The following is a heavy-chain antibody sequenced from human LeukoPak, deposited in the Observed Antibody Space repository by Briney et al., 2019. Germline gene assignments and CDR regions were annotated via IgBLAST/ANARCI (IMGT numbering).Heavy chain of an antibody. V-gene: IGHV4-59*08. J-gene: IGHJ5*02. Sequence: PSETLSLTCTVSGGSISNYHWSWFRQPPGTGLEWIGYIEYSGGTTYNSSLKSRVTISEDTSKNQFSLKLSSVTAADTAVYYCARVKYSSGSTSSWFDPWGRGTPVAVSS. CDR2: IEYSGGT. CDR3: ARVKYSSGSTSSWFDP. CDR1: GGSISNYH. D-gene: IGHD3-10*01.